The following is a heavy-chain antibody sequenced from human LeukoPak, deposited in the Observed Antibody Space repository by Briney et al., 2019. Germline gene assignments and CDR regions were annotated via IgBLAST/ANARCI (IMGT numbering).Heavy chain of an antibody. CDR2: IYYSGST. J-gene: IGHJ4*02. V-gene: IGHV4-59*08. Sequence: SETLSLTCTVSGGSISSYYWSWIRQPPGKGLEWIGYIYYSGSTNYNPSLKSRVTISVDTSKNQFSLKLSSVTAADTAVYYCARADTWIQLWYYWGQGTLVTVSS. CDR3: ARADTWIQLWYY. CDR1: GGSISSYY. D-gene: IGHD5-18*01.